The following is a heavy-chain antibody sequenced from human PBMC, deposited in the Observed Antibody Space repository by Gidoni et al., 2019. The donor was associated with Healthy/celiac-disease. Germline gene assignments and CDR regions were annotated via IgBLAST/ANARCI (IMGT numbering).Heavy chain of an antibody. CDR1: GFTVSSNY. J-gene: IGHJ6*02. CDR2: IYRGGST. Sequence: EVQLVETGGGLIQPGVSLRLSCAASGFTVSSNYMSWVRQAQGKGLEWVSVIYRGGSTYYADSVKGRYTISRDNSKNTLYLQMNSLRAEDTAVYYCAREGDSSSWYPYYYYGMDVWGQGTTVTVSS. CDR3: AREGDSSSWYPYYYYGMDV. D-gene: IGHD6-13*01. V-gene: IGHV3-53*02.